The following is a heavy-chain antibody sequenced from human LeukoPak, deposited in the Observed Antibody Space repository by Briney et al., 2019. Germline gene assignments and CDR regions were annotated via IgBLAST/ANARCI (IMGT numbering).Heavy chain of an antibody. CDR1: GFTFGNYW. J-gene: IGHJ4*02. Sequence: GSLGLSCAASGFTFGNYWMTWVRRAPGKGREWLANIKPDGSDEYYVDSVKARFTISRDNAKTLVYLQMTGLRADDTAMYYCALNTVAAAGDSSGQGTLVTVSS. V-gene: IGHV3-7*01. CDR3: ALNTVAAAGDS. D-gene: IGHD6-13*01. CDR2: IKPDGSDE.